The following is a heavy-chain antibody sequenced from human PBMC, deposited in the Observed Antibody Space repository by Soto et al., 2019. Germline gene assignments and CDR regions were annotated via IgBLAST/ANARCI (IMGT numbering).Heavy chain of an antibody. CDR2: ISGSGGST. J-gene: IGHJ6*02. CDR3: AKSRPLIAPGLEDV. D-gene: IGHD3-16*01. Sequence: PAWCMGLSCASSGVTFYSSVMGGVRQNTGKGLEWVSAISGSGGSTYYADSVKGRFTSSRDNSKNTLYLQMNSLRAEDTAVYYCAKSRPLIAPGLEDVWGQGTTVTVSS. V-gene: IGHV3-23*01. CDR1: GVTFYSSV.